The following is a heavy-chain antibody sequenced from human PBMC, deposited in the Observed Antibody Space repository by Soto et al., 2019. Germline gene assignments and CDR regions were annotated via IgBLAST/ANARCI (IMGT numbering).Heavy chain of an antibody. Sequence: SVKVSCKASGGTFSIYAISWVRQAPGQGLEWMGGIIPIFGTATYAQKFQGRVTITADESTSTAYMELSSLRSEDTAVYYCARAEGLERLSFCCWFDPWGQGTLVTVSS. CDR2: IIPIFGTA. J-gene: IGHJ5*02. D-gene: IGHD1-1*01. CDR1: GGTFSIYA. V-gene: IGHV1-69*13. CDR3: ARAEGLERLSFCCWFDP.